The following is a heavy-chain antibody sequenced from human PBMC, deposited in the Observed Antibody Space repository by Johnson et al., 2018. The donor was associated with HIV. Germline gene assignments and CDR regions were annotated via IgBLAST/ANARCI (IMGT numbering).Heavy chain of an antibody. Sequence: VQLVESGGGVVQPGRSRRLSCAASGFTFSNYAMHWVRQAPGKGLECIAYISSSGRTIYYAASVKGRFTISRDNAQNSLFLQMSSLGAEDTAVYYCARQMFVGYHAFDIWGQGTMVTVSS. D-gene: IGHD3-16*01. CDR2: ISSSGRTI. CDR1: GFTFSNYA. CDR3: ARQMFVGYHAFDI. V-gene: IGHV3-48*04. J-gene: IGHJ3*02.